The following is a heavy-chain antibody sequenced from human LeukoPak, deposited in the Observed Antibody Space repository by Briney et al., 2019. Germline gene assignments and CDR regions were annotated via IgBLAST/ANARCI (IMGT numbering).Heavy chain of an antibody. CDR2: IYYSGST. Sequence: PSETLSLTCTVSGGSISSYYWSWIRQPPGKGLEWIGYIYYSGSTSYNPSLKSRVTISVDTSKNQFSLKLSSVTAADTAVYYCARAPGSSWRGYYTNYYYYMDVWGKGTTVTVSS. CDR3: ARAPGSSWRGYYTNYYYYMDV. J-gene: IGHJ6*03. D-gene: IGHD3-3*01. V-gene: IGHV4-59*01. CDR1: GGSISSYY.